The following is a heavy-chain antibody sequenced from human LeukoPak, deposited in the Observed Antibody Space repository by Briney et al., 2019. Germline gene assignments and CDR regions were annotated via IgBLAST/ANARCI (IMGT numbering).Heavy chain of an antibody. J-gene: IGHJ4*02. CDR2: INTDGRTI. Sequence: GGSLRLSCAASGFTFSRYWMHWVRQAPGKGLVWVSRINTDGRTITYADSVKGRFTTSRDNSKNTLYLQMNSLRAEDTAVYYCAREVGQLVRNFDYWGQGTLVTVSS. V-gene: IGHV3-74*01. CDR1: GFTFSRYW. CDR3: AREVGQLVRNFDY. D-gene: IGHD6-13*01.